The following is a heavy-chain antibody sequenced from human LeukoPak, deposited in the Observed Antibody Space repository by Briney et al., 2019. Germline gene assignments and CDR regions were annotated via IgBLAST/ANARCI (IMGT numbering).Heavy chain of an antibody. CDR3: ARDYYGSGTFNWFDP. CDR2: IRNDGIDK. J-gene: IGHJ5*02. V-gene: IGHV3-30*02. CDR1: GFTFTHYH. D-gene: IGHD3-10*01. Sequence: GGSLRLSCAASGFTFTHYHMHWARQAPGKGLEWVANIRNDGIDKWYTDSVKGRFTISRDNSKNTLYLQMNSLRAEDTAVYYCARDYYGSGTFNWFDPWGQGTLVTVSS.